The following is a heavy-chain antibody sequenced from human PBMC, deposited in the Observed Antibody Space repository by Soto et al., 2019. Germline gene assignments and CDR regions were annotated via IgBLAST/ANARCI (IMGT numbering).Heavy chain of an antibody. D-gene: IGHD7-27*01. CDR2: IYYSGST. V-gene: IGHV4-59*08. CDR1: GGSISSYY. CDR3: ARQKANWGSRHYFDY. J-gene: IGHJ4*02. Sequence: SETLSLTCTVSGGSISSYYWSWIRQPPGKGLEWIGYIYYSGSTNYNPSLKSRVTISVDTSKNQFSLKLSSVTAADTAVYYCARQKANWGSRHYFDYWGQGTLVTVSS.